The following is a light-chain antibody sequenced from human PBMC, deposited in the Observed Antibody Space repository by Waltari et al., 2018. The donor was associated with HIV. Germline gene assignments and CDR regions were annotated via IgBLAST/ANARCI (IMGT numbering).Light chain of an antibody. V-gene: IGLV2-18*02. J-gene: IGLJ2*01. CDR1: SSDVGSYNR. CDR2: EVR. Sequence: QSALTQPPSVSGSPGQSVTISCTGSSSDVGSYNRVSWYQQPPGTAPKLMSYEVRNRPSGVPDRFSGSKSGNTASLIISGLQAEDEADYYCSSYTSSNLVFGGGTKLTVL. CDR3: SSYTSSNLV.